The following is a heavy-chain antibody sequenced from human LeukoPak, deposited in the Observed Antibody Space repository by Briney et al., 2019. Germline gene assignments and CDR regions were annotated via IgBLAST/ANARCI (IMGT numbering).Heavy chain of an antibody. Sequence: GGSLRLSCAASGFTFSSYSMNWVRQAPGKGLEWVSSISSSSSYIYYADSVKGRFTISRDNAKNSLYLQMNSLRAEDTAVYYCARDGGYYDVWSGYFGYNWFDPWGQGTLVTVSS. J-gene: IGHJ5*02. D-gene: IGHD3-3*01. CDR1: GFTFSSYS. CDR3: ARDGGYYDVWSGYFGYNWFDP. V-gene: IGHV3-21*01. CDR2: ISSSSSYI.